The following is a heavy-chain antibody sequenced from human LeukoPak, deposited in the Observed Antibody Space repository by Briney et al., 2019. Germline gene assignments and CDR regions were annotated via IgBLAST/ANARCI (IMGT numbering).Heavy chain of an antibody. CDR1: GLTFSSYT. Sequence: GGSLRLSCAASGLTFSSYTMGWVRQAPGKGLEWVSSISSDRTTIFYADSVKGRFTISRDNAQNSLYLQMNSLRDEDTAVYYCAGQKGMDYWGQGTLVIVSS. V-gene: IGHV3-48*02. J-gene: IGHJ4*02. CDR2: ISSDRTTI. CDR3: AGQKGMDY.